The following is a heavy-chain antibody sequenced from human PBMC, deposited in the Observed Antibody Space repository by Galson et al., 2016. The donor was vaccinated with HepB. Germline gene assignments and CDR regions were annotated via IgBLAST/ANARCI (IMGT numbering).Heavy chain of an antibody. CDR3: TRDLPGVQAVFDP. CDR2: IIPIFGKT. Sequence: SVKVSCKVSGDTFSTYTISWVRQAPGQGLKWMGGIIPIFGKTNYAQKFQGRVTVTADESTSTAYMELTSLKSEDTAVYYCTRDLPGVQAVFDPWGQGTLVTVSS. D-gene: IGHD2-8*01. V-gene: IGHV1-69*13. J-gene: IGHJ5*02. CDR1: GDTFSTYT.